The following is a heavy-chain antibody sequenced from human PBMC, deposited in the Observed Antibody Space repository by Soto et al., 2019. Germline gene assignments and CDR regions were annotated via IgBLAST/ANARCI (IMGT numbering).Heavy chain of an antibody. CDR2: IYYSGST. J-gene: IGHJ4*02. CDR3: ARGRAIAAAVLDY. CDR1: GGSISSGDYY. Sequence: SETLSLTCTVSGGSISSGDYYWSWIRQPPGKGLEWIGYIYYSGSTYYNPSLKSRVTISVDTSKNQFSLKLSSVTAADTAVYNCARGRAIAAAVLDYWGQGTLVTVSS. D-gene: IGHD6-13*01. V-gene: IGHV4-30-4*01.